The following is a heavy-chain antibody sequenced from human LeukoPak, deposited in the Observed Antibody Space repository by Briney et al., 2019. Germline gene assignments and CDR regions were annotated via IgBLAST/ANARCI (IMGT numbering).Heavy chain of an antibody. CDR1: GFTFSSYA. CDR3: AREDDSSGFRAFDI. V-gene: IGHV3-30-3*01. Sequence: GGSLRLSCAASGFTFSSYAMHWVRQAPGKGLEWVAVISYDGSNKYYADSVKGRFTISRDNSKNTLYLQMNSLRAEDTAVYYCAREDDSSGFRAFDIWGQGTMVTVSS. D-gene: IGHD3-22*01. CDR2: ISYDGSNK. J-gene: IGHJ3*02.